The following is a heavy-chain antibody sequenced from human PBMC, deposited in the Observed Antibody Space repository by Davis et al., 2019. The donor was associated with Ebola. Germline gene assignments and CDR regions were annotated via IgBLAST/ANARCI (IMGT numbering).Heavy chain of an antibody. V-gene: IGHV1-69*04. CDR1: GGTFSSYA. Sequence: SVKVSCKASGGTFSSYAISWVRQAPGQGLEWMGRIIPILGIANYAQKFQGRVTITADKSTSTAYMELRSLRSDDTAVYYCARDITMVQGPLGWFDPWGQGTLVTVSS. CDR2: IIPILGIA. D-gene: IGHD3-10*01. J-gene: IGHJ5*02. CDR3: ARDITMVQGPLGWFDP.